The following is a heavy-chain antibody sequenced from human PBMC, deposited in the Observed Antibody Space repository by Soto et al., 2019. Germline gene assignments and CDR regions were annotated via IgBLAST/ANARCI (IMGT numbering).Heavy chain of an antibody. Sequence: GGSLRLSCAGSGFAFSGSTIHWVRQASGKGLEWVGRIRSKANSYATAYAAAVKGRFIVSRDDSKTTSYLQMDSLKIEDTAMYYCFRETYFSYHGMDVWGQGTTVTVSS. J-gene: IGHJ6*02. V-gene: IGHV3-73*01. CDR1: GFAFSGST. CDR3: FRETYFSYHGMDV. CDR2: IRSKANSYAT.